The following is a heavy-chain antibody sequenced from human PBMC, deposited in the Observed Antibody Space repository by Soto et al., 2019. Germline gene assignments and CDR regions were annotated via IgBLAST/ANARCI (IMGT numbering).Heavy chain of an antibody. V-gene: IGHV1-8*01. CDR1: GYTFTSYD. CDR2: MNPNSGNT. D-gene: IGHD3-10*01. J-gene: IGHJ6*03. Sequence: ASVKVSCKASGYTFTSYDINWVRQATGQGLEWMGWMNPNSGNTGYAQKFQGRVTMTRNTSISTAYKELSSLRSEDTAVYYCARGLGYYGSGSHPDYYYYYYMDVWGKGTTVTVSS. CDR3: ARGLGYYGSGSHPDYYYYYYMDV.